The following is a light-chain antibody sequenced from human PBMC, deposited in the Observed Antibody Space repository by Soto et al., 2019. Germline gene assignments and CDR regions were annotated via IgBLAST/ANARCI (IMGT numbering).Light chain of an antibody. CDR2: KAS. V-gene: IGKV1-5*03. CDR3: QQYISYSRT. CDR1: QSISTS. J-gene: IGKJ1*01. Sequence: DIQMTQSPSTLSASVRDRVTITCRASQSISTSLAWYQQKPGKAPMLSIYKASTLHTGVPSRFSGSGSGTEFTLTISSLQPDDFATYYCQQYISYSRTFGQGTKVEIK.